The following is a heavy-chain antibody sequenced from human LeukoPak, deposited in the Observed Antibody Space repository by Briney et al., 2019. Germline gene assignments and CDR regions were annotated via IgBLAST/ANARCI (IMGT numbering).Heavy chain of an antibody. CDR3: ARDSRASTSGYYYGMDV. CDR2: ISGSGGST. CDR1: GFTFSSYA. Sequence: PGGSLRLSCAASGFTFSSYAMSWVRQAPGKGLEWVSAISGSGGSTYYADSVKGRFTISRDNSKNTLCLQMNSLRAEDTAVYYCARDSRASTSGYYYGMDVWGQGTTVTVSS. J-gene: IGHJ6*02. D-gene: IGHD2/OR15-2a*01. V-gene: IGHV3-23*01.